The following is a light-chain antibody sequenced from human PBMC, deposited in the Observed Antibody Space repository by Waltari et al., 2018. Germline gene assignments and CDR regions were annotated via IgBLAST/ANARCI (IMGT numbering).Light chain of an antibody. CDR2: DAS. CDR1: QDIDIY. V-gene: IGKV1-33*01. J-gene: IGKJ3*01. Sequence: DIQMTQSPSSLSASVGDRVTITCQASQDIDIYLNWYQQKPGKAPELLIYDASNLETGVPSRFSGRGSGTDFTFTISSLQPEDIATYYCQQYDNLPPVFGPGTKVDLK. CDR3: QQYDNLPPV.